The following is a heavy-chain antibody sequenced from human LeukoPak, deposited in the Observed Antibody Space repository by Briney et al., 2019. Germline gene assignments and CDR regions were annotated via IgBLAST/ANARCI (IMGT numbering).Heavy chain of an antibody. J-gene: IGHJ4*02. Sequence: GGSLRLSCAASGFTVSSSFMSWVRQAPGRGLEWVSVIYSGGRTYYADSVKGRFTISRDNSKNTVSLQMNSLRAEDTAVYYCARGADRWNYFDYWGQGTLVTVSS. CDR2: IYSGGRT. V-gene: IGHV3-53*01. CDR3: ARGADRWNYFDY. D-gene: IGHD4-23*01. CDR1: GFTVSSSF.